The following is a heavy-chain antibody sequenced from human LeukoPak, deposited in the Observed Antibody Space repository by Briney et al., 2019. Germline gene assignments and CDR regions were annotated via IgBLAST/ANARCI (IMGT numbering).Heavy chain of an antibody. Sequence: ASVKVSCKASGYTFTSYGISWVRQAPGQGLEWMGWISAYNGNTNYAQKLQGRVTMTTGTSTSTAYMELRSLRSDDTAVYYCARDQMAVAGTREFDYWGQGTLVTVSS. V-gene: IGHV1-18*01. CDR1: GYTFTSYG. D-gene: IGHD6-19*01. J-gene: IGHJ4*02. CDR2: ISAYNGNT. CDR3: ARDQMAVAGTREFDY.